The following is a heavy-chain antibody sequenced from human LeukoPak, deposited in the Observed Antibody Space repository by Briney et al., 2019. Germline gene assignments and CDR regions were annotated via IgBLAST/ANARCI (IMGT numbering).Heavy chain of an antibody. J-gene: IGHJ5*02. Sequence: ASVKVSCKASGYTFTSYDINWVRQATGQGLEWMGWMNPNSGNTGYAQKFQGRVTMTRNTSITTAYMELSSLRSEDTAVYYCARGELGYCRRCRCYQVDPWGQGTLVTVSS. D-gene: IGHD2-2*01. CDR1: GYTFTSYD. V-gene: IGHV1-8*01. CDR2: MNPNSGNT. CDR3: ARGELGYCRRCRCYQVDP.